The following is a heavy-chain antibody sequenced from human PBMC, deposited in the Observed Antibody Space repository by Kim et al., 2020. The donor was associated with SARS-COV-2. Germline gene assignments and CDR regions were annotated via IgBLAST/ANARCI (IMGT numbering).Heavy chain of an antibody. CDR3: ARGNHLFDTYYFDY. V-gene: IGHV4-34*13. Sequence: NPSRQSRVHISLDPSKNQFSLNLSSVTAADTAVFYCARGNHLFDTYYFDYWGQGTLVTVSS. J-gene: IGHJ4*02.